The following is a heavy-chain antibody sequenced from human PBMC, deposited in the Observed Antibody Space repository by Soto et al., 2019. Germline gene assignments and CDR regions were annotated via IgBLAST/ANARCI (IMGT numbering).Heavy chain of an antibody. Sequence: ASVKVSCKASGYTFTGYYMHWVRQAPGQGLEWMGWINPNSGGTNYAQKFQGRVTMTRDTSISTAYMELSRLRSDDTAVYYCAREDVVMDIVVVPAATGWFDPWGQGTMVTVSS. D-gene: IGHD2-2*03. CDR1: GYTFTGYY. V-gene: IGHV1-2*02. J-gene: IGHJ5*02. CDR3: AREDVVMDIVVVPAATGWFDP. CDR2: INPNSGGT.